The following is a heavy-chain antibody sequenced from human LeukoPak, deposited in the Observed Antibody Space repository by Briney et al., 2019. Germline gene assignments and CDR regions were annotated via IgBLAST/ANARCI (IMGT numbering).Heavy chain of an antibody. CDR1: GGSINNDNYY. V-gene: IGHV4-39*01. Sequence: SETLSLTCTVSGGSINNDNYYWGWIRQSPGKGLEWIGNIYYSGNSGNTYYNPSLQSRVTISVDTAKNQFSLNLSSVTAADTALYYCARLRDTGGYYFYYYFDSWGLGTLVSVSS. CDR2: IYYSGNSGNT. CDR3: ARLRDTGGYYFYYYFDS. D-gene: IGHD3-22*01. J-gene: IGHJ4*02.